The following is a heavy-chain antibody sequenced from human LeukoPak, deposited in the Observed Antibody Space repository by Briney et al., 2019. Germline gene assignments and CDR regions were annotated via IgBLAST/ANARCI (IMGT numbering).Heavy chain of an antibody. CDR3: ATLKRGSVFGYFNF. V-gene: IGHV4-59*11. J-gene: IGHJ4*02. D-gene: IGHD3-3*01. Sequence: SETLSLTCTVSGASISTHYWSWLRQPPGKELEWIAYLRDTESTKDNPLLKSRVALSADTSKNQFSLRLTSVTAADTAIYYCATLKRGSVFGYFNFWGQGLLVTVSS. CDR2: LRDTEST. CDR1: GASISTHY.